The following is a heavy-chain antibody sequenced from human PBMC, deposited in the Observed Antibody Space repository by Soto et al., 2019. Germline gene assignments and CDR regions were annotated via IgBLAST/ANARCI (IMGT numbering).Heavy chain of an antibody. CDR1: GGTFSSYT. CDR2: ILPILGIA. Sequence: GASVKVSCKASGGTFSSYTIRWVRQAPGQGLEWMGRILPILGIANYAQKFQGRGTITADKSPSTTYMEPSSLKSEDTAVYYCARPQNLEIYYDSSGFSPAPDDVFDIWGQGKMVTVSS. CDR3: ARPQNLEIYYDSSGFSPAPDDVFDI. D-gene: IGHD3-22*01. J-gene: IGHJ3*02. V-gene: IGHV1-69*02.